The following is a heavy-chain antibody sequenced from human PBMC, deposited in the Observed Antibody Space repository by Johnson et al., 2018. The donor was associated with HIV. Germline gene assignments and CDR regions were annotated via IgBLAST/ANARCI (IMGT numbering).Heavy chain of an antibody. Sequence: VQLVESGGGLVQPGRSLRLSCAASGFTFDDYAMHWVRQATGKGLEWVSAIGTAGDTYYPGSVKGRFTISRENAKNSLYLQMNSLRAGDTAVYYCAKGVKIFHAFDIWVQGTMVTVSS. CDR1: GFTFDDYA. V-gene: IGHV3-13*01. J-gene: IGHJ3*02. CDR2: IGTAGDT. CDR3: AKGVKIFHAFDI.